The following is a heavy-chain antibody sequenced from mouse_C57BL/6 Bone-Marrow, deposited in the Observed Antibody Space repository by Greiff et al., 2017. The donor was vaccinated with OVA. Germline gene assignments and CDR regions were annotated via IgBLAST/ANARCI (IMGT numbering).Heavy chain of an antibody. CDR3: ARPANFAY. Sequence: EVHLVESGGGLVKPGGSLKLSCAASGFTFSDYGMHWVRQAPEKGLEWVAYISSGSSTIYYADTVKGRFTISRDNAKNTLFLQMTSLRSEDTAMYYCARPANFAYWGQGTLVTVSA. D-gene: IGHD3-3*01. J-gene: IGHJ3*01. CDR2: ISSGSSTI. V-gene: IGHV5-17*01. CDR1: GFTFSDYG.